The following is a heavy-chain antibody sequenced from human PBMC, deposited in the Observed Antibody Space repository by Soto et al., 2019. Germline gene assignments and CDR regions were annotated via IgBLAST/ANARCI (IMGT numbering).Heavy chain of an antibody. V-gene: IGHV1-46*01. J-gene: IGHJ3*02. Sequence: KVSCKASGYTFTSYHVHWVRQAPGQGLEWMGMINPIGGSTNYAQKFQGRVTMTRDTSTSTVYMELSSLRSEDTAVYYCARALNYYDTLDIWGQGTMVTVSS. CDR2: INPIGGST. D-gene: IGHD1-26*01. CDR3: ARALNYYDTLDI. CDR1: GYTFTSYH.